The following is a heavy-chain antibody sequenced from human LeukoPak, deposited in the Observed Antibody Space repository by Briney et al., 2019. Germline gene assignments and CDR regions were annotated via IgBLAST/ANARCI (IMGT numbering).Heavy chain of an antibody. CDR3: ARVQPHYYDSSGYPPDY. CDR2: ISSSGSTI. J-gene: IGHJ4*02. Sequence: GGSLRLSCAASGFTFSDYYMSWIRQAPGKGLEWVSYISSSGSTIYYADSVKGRFTISRDNAKNSLYLQMNSLRAEDPAVSYCARVQPHYYDSSGYPPDYWGQGTLVTVSS. CDR1: GFTFSDYY. D-gene: IGHD3-22*01. V-gene: IGHV3-11*01.